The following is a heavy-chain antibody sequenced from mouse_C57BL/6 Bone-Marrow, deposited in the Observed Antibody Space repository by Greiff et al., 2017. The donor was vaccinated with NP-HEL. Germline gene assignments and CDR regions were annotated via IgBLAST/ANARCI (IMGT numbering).Heavy chain of an antibody. Sequence: VQLQQSGAELVRPGASVKLSCTASGFNIKDDYMHWVKQRPEQGLAWIGWIDPENGDTEYASKVKGKATITADTYSNTAYLQLISLTSDDTSVCYCTGLLCFRRWYFDVWGTGTTVTVSS. CDR3: TGLLCFRRWYFDV. CDR2: IDPENGDT. D-gene: IGHD2-2*01. CDR1: GFNIKDDY. V-gene: IGHV14-4*01. J-gene: IGHJ1*03.